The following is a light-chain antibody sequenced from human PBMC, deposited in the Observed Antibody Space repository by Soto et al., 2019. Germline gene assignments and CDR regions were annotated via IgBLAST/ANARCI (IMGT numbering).Light chain of an antibody. CDR3: GSYTTSDTLA. J-gene: IGLJ2*01. CDR1: HSDVGGYNS. Sequence: QSALTQPASVSGSPGQPITISCTGSHSDVGGYNSVSWYQQHPGKAPKLMIYDVDNRPSGVSNRFSGSKSGNTASLTISGLQTEDEADYYCGSYTTSDTLAFGGGTKLTVL. V-gene: IGLV2-14*03. CDR2: DVD.